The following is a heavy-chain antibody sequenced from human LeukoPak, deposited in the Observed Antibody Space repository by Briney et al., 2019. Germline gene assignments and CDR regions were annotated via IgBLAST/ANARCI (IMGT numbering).Heavy chain of an antibody. CDR1: GFTFSSYE. CDR2: ISSSGSTI. CDR3: ARERAYYSDY. J-gene: IGHJ4*02. Sequence: GGSLRLSCAASGFTFSSYEMNWVRQAPGKGLEWVSYISSSGSTIYYADSVKGRFTISRDNAKNSLYLQMNSLRAEDTAVYYCARERAYYSDYWGQGTLVTVSS. V-gene: IGHV3-48*03.